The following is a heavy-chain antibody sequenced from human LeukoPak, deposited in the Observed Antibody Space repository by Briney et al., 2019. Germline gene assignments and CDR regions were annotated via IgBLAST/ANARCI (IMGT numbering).Heavy chain of an antibody. V-gene: IGHV3-74*01. J-gene: IGHJ4*02. CDR3: ARGYYDILTGMKFYYFDY. CDR2: INSDGSST. CDR1: GFTFSRHW. Sequence: GGSLRLSCAASGFTFSRHWMYWVRQAPGKGLVWVSRINSDGSSTSYADSVKGRFTISRDNAKNTLYLQMNSLRAEDTAVYYCARGYYDILTGMKFYYFDYWGQGTLVTVSS. D-gene: IGHD3-9*01.